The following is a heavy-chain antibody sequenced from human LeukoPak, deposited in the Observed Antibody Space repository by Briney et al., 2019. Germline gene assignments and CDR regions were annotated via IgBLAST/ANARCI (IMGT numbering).Heavy chain of an antibody. Sequence: PGGSLRLSCTASGFTIGNRWMHWVRQAPGKGLVWVSRINSDGSSTSYADSVKGRFTISRDNAKNTLYLQMNGLRAEDTAVYYCARGVYYYDSSNCGYWGQGTLVTVSS. V-gene: IGHV3-74*01. D-gene: IGHD3-22*01. CDR1: GFTIGNRW. J-gene: IGHJ4*02. CDR3: ARGVYYYDSSNCGY. CDR2: INSDGSST.